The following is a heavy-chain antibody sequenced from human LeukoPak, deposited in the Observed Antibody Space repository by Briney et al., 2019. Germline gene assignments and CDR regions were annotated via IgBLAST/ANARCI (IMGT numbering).Heavy chain of an antibody. D-gene: IGHD3-9*01. CDR2: IYWDDVK. J-gene: IGHJ3*02. CDR1: GFSLSTSGVG. CDR3: AHRLNDLLTGYRHDAFDI. V-gene: IGHV2-5*02. Sequence: SGPTLVKPTQTLTLTCTFSGFSLSTSGVGVGWIRQPPGKALEWLALIYWDDVKRFSPPLKSRVTITRDTSKNQVVLTMTNMDPVDTATYYCAHRLNDLLTGYRHDAFDIWGQGTMVTVSS.